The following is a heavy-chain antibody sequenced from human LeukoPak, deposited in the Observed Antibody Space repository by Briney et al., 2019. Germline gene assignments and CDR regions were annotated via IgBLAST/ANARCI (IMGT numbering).Heavy chain of an antibody. CDR1: GGSISSYY. CDR2: IHTSGST. Sequence: SETLSLTCSVPGGSISSYYWRWIRQPAGKGLEWIGRIHTSGSTNYNPSLKSRVTISVDKSKNQFSLSLSSVTAADTAVYYCARARTVVVATSKILIESWGQGILVTVSS. CDR3: ARARTVVVATSKILIES. J-gene: IGHJ4*02. V-gene: IGHV4-4*07. D-gene: IGHD2-15*01.